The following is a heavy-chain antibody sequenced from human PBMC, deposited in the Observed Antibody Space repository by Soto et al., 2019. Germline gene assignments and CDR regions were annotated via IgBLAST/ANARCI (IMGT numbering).Heavy chain of an antibody. V-gene: IGHV3-74*01. J-gene: IGHJ4*02. CDR3: ASGLFTVAGTRNY. CDR1: GFTFSNYW. CDR2: VKSDRSST. Sequence: PGGSLRLSCVGSGFTFSNYWMHWVRQAPGKGLEWVSRVKSDRSSTSYADTVKGRITISRDNAKNTLYLQMNSLSADYRAVYYCASGLFTVAGTRNYGGPGTLVTVSS. D-gene: IGHD6-19*01.